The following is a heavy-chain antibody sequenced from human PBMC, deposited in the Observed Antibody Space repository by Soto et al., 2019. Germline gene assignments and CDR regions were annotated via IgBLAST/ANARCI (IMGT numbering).Heavy chain of an antibody. V-gene: IGHV1-46*01. CDR3: ARPLRGCSSTSCYTKKVWHYYYYYGMDV. J-gene: IGHJ6*02. CDR2: INPSGGST. CDR1: GYTFTSYY. Sequence: ASVKVSCKASGYTFTSYYMHWVRQAPGQGLEWMGIINPSGGSTSYAQKFQGRVTMTRDTSTSTVYMELSSLRSEATAVYYCARPLRGCSSTSCYTKKVWHYYYYYGMDVWGQGITVTVSS. D-gene: IGHD2-2*01.